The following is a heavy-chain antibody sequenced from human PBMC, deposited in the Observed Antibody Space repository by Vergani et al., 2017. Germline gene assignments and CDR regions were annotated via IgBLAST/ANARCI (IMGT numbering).Heavy chain of an antibody. CDR3: ARGVRHSSSWTHWFDP. J-gene: IGHJ5*02. D-gene: IGHD6-13*01. V-gene: IGHV3-13*05. Sequence: EVQLVESGGGLVQPGGSLRLSCAASGFTFSSYDMHWVRQATGKGLEWVSAIGTAGDPYYPGSVKGRFTISRENAKNSLYLQMNSLMAGDTAVYYCARGVRHSSSWTHWFDPWGQGTLVTVSS. CDR1: GFTFSSYD. CDR2: IGTAGDP.